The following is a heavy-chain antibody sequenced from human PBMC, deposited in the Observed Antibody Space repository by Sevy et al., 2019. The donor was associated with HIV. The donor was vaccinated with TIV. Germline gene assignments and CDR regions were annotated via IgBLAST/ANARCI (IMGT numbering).Heavy chain of an antibody. CDR3: AKEEVAGYN. CDR1: AFTFSSYV. Sequence: GGSLRLSFGASAFTFSSYVISWVRQAPGKGLEWVSTISGSGGSTYYADSVKGRFTISRDNFKNTVYLQMDSLRAEDTAVYYCAKEEVAGYNWGQGTLVTVSS. V-gene: IGHV3-23*01. CDR2: ISGSGGST. J-gene: IGHJ4*02. D-gene: IGHD6-19*01.